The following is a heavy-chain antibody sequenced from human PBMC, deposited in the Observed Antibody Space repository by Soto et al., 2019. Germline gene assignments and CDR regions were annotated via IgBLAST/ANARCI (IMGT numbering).Heavy chain of an antibody. CDR2: INHGGST. D-gene: IGHD1-1*01. J-gene: IGHJ4*02. CDR3: AGGGGLELDY. Sequence: QLQLQESGSGLVKPSQTLSLTCAVSGGSISSGGYSWSWIRQPPGKGLEWIGYINHGGSTYYNPSLKGRVTISVARSKNQFSLTLSSVTAADTPVYYCAGGGGLELDYWGQGTLVTVSS. CDR1: GGSISSGGYS. V-gene: IGHV4-30-2*01.